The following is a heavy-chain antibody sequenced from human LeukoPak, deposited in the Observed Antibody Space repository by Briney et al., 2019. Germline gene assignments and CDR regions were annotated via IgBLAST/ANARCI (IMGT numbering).Heavy chain of an antibody. CDR2: IIPIFGTA. V-gene: IGHV1-69*13. CDR3: ARGVVVVPAALTYFDY. Sequence: ASVTVSCKASGGTFSSYAISWVRQAPGQGLEWMGGIIPIFGTANYAQKFQGRVTITADESTSTAYMELSSLRSEDTAVYYCARGVVVVPAALTYFDYWGQGTLVTVSS. D-gene: IGHD2-2*01. CDR1: GGTFSSYA. J-gene: IGHJ4*02.